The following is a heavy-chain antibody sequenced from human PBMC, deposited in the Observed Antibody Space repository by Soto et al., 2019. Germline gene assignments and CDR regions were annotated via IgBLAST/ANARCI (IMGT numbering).Heavy chain of an antibody. CDR2: ISGSGGST. CDR3: AKDRSTYYDFWRGLAPSPFDP. D-gene: IGHD3-3*01. CDR1: GFTFSSYA. V-gene: IGHV3-23*01. Sequence: PGGSLRLSCAASGFTFSSYAMSWVRQAPGKGLEWVSAISGSGGSTYYADSVKGRFTISRDNSKNTLYLQMNSLRAEDTAVYYCAKDRSTYYDFWRGLAPSPFDPWGQGTLVTVSS. J-gene: IGHJ5*02.